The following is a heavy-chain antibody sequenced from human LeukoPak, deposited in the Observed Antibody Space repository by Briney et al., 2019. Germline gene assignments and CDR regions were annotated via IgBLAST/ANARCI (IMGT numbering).Heavy chain of an antibody. J-gene: IGHJ4*02. CDR2: ISYDGSNK. CDR1: GFTFSSYA. CDR3: AREELLRGYYFDF. Sequence: RGGSLRLSCAASGFTFSSYAMHWVRQAPGKGLEWVAVISYDGSNKYYADSVKGRFTISRDNSKNTLYLQMNSLRAEDTAVYYCAREELLRGYYFDFWGRGTPVTVSS. D-gene: IGHD1-26*01. V-gene: IGHV3-30*04.